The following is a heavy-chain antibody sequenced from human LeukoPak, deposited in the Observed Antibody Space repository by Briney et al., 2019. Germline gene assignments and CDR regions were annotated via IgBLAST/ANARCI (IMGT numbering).Heavy chain of an antibody. CDR2: ISAYNGNT. V-gene: IGHV1-18*01. CDR1: GYTFTSYG. J-gene: IGHJ4*02. CDR3: ARAMITFGDFDY. Sequence: ASVKVSCKASGYTFTSYGISWVRQARGQGLEWMGWISAYNGNTNYAQKLQGRVTMTTDTSTSTAYMELRSLRSDDTAVYYCARAMITFGDFDYWGQGTLVTVSS. D-gene: IGHD3-16*01.